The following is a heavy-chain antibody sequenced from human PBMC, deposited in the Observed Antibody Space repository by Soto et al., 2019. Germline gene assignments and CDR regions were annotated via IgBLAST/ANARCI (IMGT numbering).Heavy chain of an antibody. CDR1: GFTFSSYA. J-gene: IGHJ4*02. CDR2: ISAGGDST. V-gene: IGHV3-23*01. CDR3: SEGQVQPLPVFDY. D-gene: IGHD3-22*01. Sequence: EVQLLESGGGLVQPGGSLRLSCAASGFTFSSYAMSWVRQAPGKGLECVSTISAGGDSTYSADSVKGRFTISRDNSKNLPFSEKNHLRSGETAGLFRSEGQVQPLPVFDYWGQGTLVTVSS.